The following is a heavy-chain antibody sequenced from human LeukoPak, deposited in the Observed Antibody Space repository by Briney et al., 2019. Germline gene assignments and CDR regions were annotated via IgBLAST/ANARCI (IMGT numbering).Heavy chain of an antibody. Sequence: SEALSLTCTVSGDSINTYFWSWIRQPPGKGLEWIGYMYYSGSTDYNPSLKSRLTISVDTSKNQFSLKLSSVTAADTAVYYCARHGRRIGAYYYYMDVWGKGTTVTISS. CDR2: MYYSGST. CDR3: ARHGRRIGAYYYYMDV. CDR1: GDSINTYF. J-gene: IGHJ6*03. V-gene: IGHV4-59*08. D-gene: IGHD4/OR15-4a*01.